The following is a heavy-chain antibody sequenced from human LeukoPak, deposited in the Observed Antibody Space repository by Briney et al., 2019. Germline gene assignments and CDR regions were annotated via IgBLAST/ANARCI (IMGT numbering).Heavy chain of an antibody. D-gene: IGHD6-13*01. V-gene: IGHV1-69*05. CDR1: GGTFSSYA. Sequence: SVKVSRKASGGTFSSYAISWVRQAPGQGLEWMGRIIPIFGTANYAQKFQGRVTITTDESTSTAYMELSSLRSEDTAVYYCARGGSWYYFDYWGQGTLVTVSS. J-gene: IGHJ4*02. CDR3: ARGGSWYYFDY. CDR2: IIPIFGTA.